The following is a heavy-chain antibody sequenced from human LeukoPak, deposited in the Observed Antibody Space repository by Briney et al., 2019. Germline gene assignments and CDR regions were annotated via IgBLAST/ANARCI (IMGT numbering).Heavy chain of an antibody. J-gene: IGHJ4*02. CDR2: INPNSGGT. CDR3: ARDRGSYDVFTGYQIYYFDY. CDR1: GYTFTGYY. V-gene: IGHV1-2*02. Sequence: ASVKVSCKASGYTFTGYYMHWVRQAPGQGLEWMGWINPNSGGTNYAQKFQGRVTMTRDTSISTAYMELSRLRSDDTAVYYCARDRGSYDVFTGYQIYYFDYWGQGSLVTVSS. D-gene: IGHD3-9*01.